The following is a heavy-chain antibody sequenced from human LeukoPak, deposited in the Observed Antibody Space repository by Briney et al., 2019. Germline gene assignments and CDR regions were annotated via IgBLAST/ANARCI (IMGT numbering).Heavy chain of an antibody. Sequence: GGSLRLSCAASGFTFSSYDMHWVRQATGKGLEWVSAIGTAGDPYYPGSVKGRFTISRENAKNSLYLQMNSLRVEDTAVYYCARVLNYYDSSGYYFSYWGQGTLVTVSS. CDR3: ARVLNYYDSSGYYFSY. V-gene: IGHV3-13*05. J-gene: IGHJ4*02. CDR1: GFTFSSYD. CDR2: IGTAGDP. D-gene: IGHD3-22*01.